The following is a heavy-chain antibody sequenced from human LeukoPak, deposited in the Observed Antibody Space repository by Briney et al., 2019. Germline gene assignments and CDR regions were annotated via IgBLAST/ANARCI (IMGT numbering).Heavy chain of an antibody. J-gene: IGHJ4*02. D-gene: IGHD6-13*01. V-gene: IGHV3-74*01. CDR3: AGAAVGSGGFDY. Sequence: PGGSLRLSCAASGFTFSGYWMHWVRQVPGKGLVWVSRINSDGSSTAYADSVKGRFTISRDNAKNTLYLQMNSLRAEDTAVYYCAGAAVGSGGFDYWGQGTLVTVSS. CDR1: GFTFSGYW. CDR2: INSDGSST.